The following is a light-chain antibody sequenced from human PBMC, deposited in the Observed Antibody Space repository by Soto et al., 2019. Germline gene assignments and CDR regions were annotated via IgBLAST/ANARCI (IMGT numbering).Light chain of an antibody. CDR2: GAS. V-gene: IGKV3D-20*02. J-gene: IGKJ4*01. Sequence: EIGLTQSPGTLSLSPGERATLSCRASQSVSNNYLAWYQQKPGQAPRLLIYGASSRATGIPDRFSGSGSGTDFTLTISSLEPEDSAVYYCQQRSNWPLTFGGGTKVDI. CDR1: QSVSNNY. CDR3: QQRSNWPLT.